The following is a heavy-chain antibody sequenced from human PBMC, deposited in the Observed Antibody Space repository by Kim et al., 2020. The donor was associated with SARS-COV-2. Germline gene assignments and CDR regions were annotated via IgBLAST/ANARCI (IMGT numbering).Heavy chain of an antibody. J-gene: IGHJ4*02. CDR1: GFSFSSYA. CDR3: AKKQHGTGKPFDY. CDR2: ISGSGDGT. Sequence: GGSLRLSCAASGFSFSSYAMSWVRQAPGKGLEWVSVISGSGDGTYYADSVKGRFTISRDNSKNTLYLQMKSLRAEDTAVYYCAKKQHGTGKPFDYWGQGTLAT. D-gene: IGHD3-9*01. V-gene: IGHV3-23*01.